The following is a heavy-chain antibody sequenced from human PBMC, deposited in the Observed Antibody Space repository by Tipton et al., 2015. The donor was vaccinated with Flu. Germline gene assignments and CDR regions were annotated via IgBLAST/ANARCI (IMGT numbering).Heavy chain of an antibody. J-gene: IGHJ4*02. Sequence: SLRLSCAASGFTFSSYSMNWVRQAPGKGLEWVSYISGPGTDIYYADSVKGRFTISRDNAENSVYLRMDSLGAEDTAVYYCARGGDYWGQGTLVAVSS. CDR3: ARGGDY. CDR2: ISGPGTDI. CDR1: GFTFSSYS. D-gene: IGHD1-26*01. V-gene: IGHV3-21*05.